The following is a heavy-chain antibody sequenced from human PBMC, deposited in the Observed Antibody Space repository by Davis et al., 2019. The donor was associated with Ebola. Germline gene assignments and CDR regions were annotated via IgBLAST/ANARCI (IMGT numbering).Heavy chain of an antibody. V-gene: IGHV4-38-2*01. D-gene: IGHD2-15*01. CDR1: GYSISSGYY. J-gene: IGHJ4*02. CDR2: IYHSGSP. CDR3: ARGLALNYCSGGSCYSGFDY. Sequence: ESLKISCAVSGYSISSGYYWGWIRQPPGKGLEWIGSIYHSGSPYYNPSLKSRVTISVDTSKNQFSLKLSSVTAADTAVYYCARGLALNYCSGGSCYSGFDYWGQGTLVTVSS.